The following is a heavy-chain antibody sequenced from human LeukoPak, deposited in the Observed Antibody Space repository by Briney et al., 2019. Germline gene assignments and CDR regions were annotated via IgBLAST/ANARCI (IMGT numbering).Heavy chain of an antibody. V-gene: IGHV3-30*02. D-gene: IGHD2-21*01. CDR2: IRYDGSNK. J-gene: IGHJ4*02. CDR1: GFTFSSYG. CDR3: AKDICGGDCYPNGGY. Sequence: GGSLRLSCAASGFTFSSYGMHWDRQAPGMGLEWVAFIRYDGSNKYYADSVKGRFAISRDNSKNTLYLQMNSLRAEDTAVYYCAKDICGGDCYPNGGYWGQGTLVIVSS.